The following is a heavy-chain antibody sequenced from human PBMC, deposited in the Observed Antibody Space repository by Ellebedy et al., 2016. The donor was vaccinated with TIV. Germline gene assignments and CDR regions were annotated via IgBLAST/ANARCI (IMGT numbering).Heavy chain of an antibody. V-gene: IGHV3-21*03. Sequence: GGSLRLXXAASGFTFSSYNMNWVRQAPGKGLEWVSSISIGGDYIYYAESLKGRFTISRDDAKNSLYLQMNSLRAEDTAVYYCARVGVLMMGDAFDIWGQGTMVTVSS. CDR2: ISIGGDYI. D-gene: IGHD2-8*01. J-gene: IGHJ3*02. CDR1: GFTFSSYN. CDR3: ARVGVLMMGDAFDI.